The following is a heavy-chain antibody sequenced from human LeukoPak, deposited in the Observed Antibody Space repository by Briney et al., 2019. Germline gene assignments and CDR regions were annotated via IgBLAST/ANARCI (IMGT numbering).Heavy chain of an antibody. CDR2: IYTGDSDT. J-gene: IGHJ4*02. CDR3: ARSSYYGDILPFDY. Sequence: GGSLKISCKGSGYTFTNYWIGWVRQMPGKGVEGMGIIYTGDSDTRYSPSFQGQVTISADKSISTAYLQWSSLRASDTAMYYCARSSYYGDILPFDYWGQGTLVTVSS. CDR1: GYTFTNYW. V-gene: IGHV5-51*01. D-gene: IGHD3-10*01.